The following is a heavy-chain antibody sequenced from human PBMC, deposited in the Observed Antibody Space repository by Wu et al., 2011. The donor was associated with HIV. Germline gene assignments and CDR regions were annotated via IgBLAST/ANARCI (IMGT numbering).Heavy chain of an antibody. CDR1: GYTFAGYY. D-gene: IGHD3-3*01. CDR2: INPNSGGT. Sequence: QVQLVQSGAEVKKPGASVKVSCKASGYTFAGYYMHWVRQAPGQGLEWMGWINPNSGGTNYAQKFQGRVTMTRDTSISTAYMEISNLRSDDTAVYYCAKVTGTIFGVTLESAAFDFWGQGTMVTVSS. J-gene: IGHJ3*01. V-gene: IGHV1-2*02. CDR3: AKVTGTIFGVTLESAAFDF.